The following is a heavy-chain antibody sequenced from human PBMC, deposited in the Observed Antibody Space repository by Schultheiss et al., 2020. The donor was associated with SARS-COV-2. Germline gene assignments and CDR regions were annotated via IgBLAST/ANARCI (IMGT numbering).Heavy chain of an antibody. CDR3: ARVKLFGVISGGWFDS. J-gene: IGHJ5*01. V-gene: IGHV1-2*02. CDR2: INPNSGGT. Sequence: ASVKVSCKASGYTFTGYYMHWVRQAPGQGLEWMGWINPNSGGTNYAQKFQGRVTMTRDTSILTAYMELSRLRSDDTAVYYCARVKLFGVISGGWFDSWGQGTLVTVSS. CDR1: GYTFTGYY. D-gene: IGHD3-3*01.